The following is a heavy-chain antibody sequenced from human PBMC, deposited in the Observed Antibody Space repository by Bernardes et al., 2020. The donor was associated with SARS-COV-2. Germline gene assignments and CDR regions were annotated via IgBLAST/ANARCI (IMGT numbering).Heavy chain of an antibody. Sequence: ASMKVSCKASGYTFTDYYMHWVRQAPGQGLEWMGWIYPINGGTNYAQKFQGRVTMTRDTSISTAYMELSRLRYDDTAVYYCASVTYSSASDFDYWGQGTLVTVSS. J-gene: IGHJ4*02. CDR3: ASVTYSSASDFDY. D-gene: IGHD3-22*01. V-gene: IGHV1-2*02. CDR1: GYTFTDYY. CDR2: IYPINGGT.